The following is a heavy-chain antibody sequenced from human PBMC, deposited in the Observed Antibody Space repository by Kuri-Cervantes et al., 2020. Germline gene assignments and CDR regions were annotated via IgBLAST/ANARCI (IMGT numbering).Heavy chain of an antibody. CDR2: IIPIFGTA. V-gene: IGHV1-69*13. D-gene: IGHD2-2*01. CDR3: ARDRGCSSTSCYDNWFDP. Sequence: SVKVSCKASGYTFTSYYMHWVRQAPGQGLEWMGGIIPIFGTANYAQKFQGRVTITADESTSTAYMELSSLRSEDTAVYYCARDRGCSSTSCYDNWFDPWGQGTLVTVSS. J-gene: IGHJ5*02. CDR1: GYTFTSYY.